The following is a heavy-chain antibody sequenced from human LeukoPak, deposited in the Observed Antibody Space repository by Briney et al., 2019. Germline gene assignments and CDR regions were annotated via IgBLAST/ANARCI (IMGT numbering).Heavy chain of an antibody. D-gene: IGHD3-10*01. CDR2: IKQDGSEK. J-gene: IGHJ4*02. CDR1: GFTFSSYW. Sequence: GGSPRLSCAASGFTFSSYWMSWVRQAPGKGLEWVANIKQDGSEKYYVDSVKGRFTISRDNAKNSLYLQINSLRAEDTAVYYCARLMYYYGSGSYLYWGQGTLVTVSS. CDR3: ARLMYYYGSGSYLY. V-gene: IGHV3-7*01.